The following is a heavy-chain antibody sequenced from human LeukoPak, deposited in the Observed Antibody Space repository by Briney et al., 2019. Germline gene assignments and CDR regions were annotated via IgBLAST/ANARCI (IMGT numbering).Heavy chain of an antibody. CDR2: IYYSGST. CDR1: GGSISSGGYY. Sequence: TSETLSLTCTVSGGSISSGGYYWSWIRQHPGKGLEWIGYIYYSGSTYYNPSLKSRVTISVDTSKNQFSLKLSSVTAADTAVYYCAWDKRDAVIHYYYYGMDVWGQGTTVTVSS. CDR3: AWDKRDAVIHYYYYGMDV. J-gene: IGHJ6*02. D-gene: IGHD2-21*01. V-gene: IGHV4-31*03.